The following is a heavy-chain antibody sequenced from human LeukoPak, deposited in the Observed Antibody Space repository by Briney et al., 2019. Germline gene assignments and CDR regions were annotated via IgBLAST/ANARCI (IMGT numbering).Heavy chain of an antibody. D-gene: IGHD3-22*01. Sequence: PGGSLRLSCAASGFTFSRSEMNWVRQAPGKGLEWVSYISSSSSTIYYADSVKGRFTISRDNAKNSLYLQMNSLRDEDTAVYYCARAPLRSYYDSSGYPDAFDIWGQGTMVTVSS. J-gene: IGHJ3*02. CDR3: ARAPLRSYYDSSGYPDAFDI. V-gene: IGHV3-48*02. CDR2: ISSSSSTI. CDR1: GFTFSRSE.